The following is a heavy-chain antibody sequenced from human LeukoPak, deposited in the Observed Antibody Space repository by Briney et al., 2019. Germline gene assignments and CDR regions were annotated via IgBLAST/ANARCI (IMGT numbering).Heavy chain of an antibody. Sequence: GGSLRLSCVASGFSFNNYRMTWVRQAPGKGLEWVANIKQDGSEKQYVDSVKGRFAISRDNAKKSLYLQINTLRAEDTAVYYCVRGPHIAATSFWGQGTLVTVSS. CDR3: VRGPHIAATSF. J-gene: IGHJ4*02. CDR1: GFSFNNYR. D-gene: IGHD6-25*01. CDR2: IKQDGSEK. V-gene: IGHV3-7*03.